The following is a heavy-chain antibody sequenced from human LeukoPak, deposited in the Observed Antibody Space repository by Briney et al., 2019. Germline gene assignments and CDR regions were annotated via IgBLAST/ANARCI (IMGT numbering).Heavy chain of an antibody. CDR3: ARLDVDTAMVSGDY. CDR1: GFIFSNYW. D-gene: IGHD5-18*01. J-gene: IGHJ4*02. V-gene: IGHV4-39*01. CDR2: INYSGST. Sequence: PGGSLRLSCAASGFIFSNYWMTWVRQPPGKGLEWIGSINYSGSTYYNASLKSRVTISVDTSKNQFSLKLSSVTAADTAVFYCARLDVDTAMVSGDYWGQGTLVTVSS.